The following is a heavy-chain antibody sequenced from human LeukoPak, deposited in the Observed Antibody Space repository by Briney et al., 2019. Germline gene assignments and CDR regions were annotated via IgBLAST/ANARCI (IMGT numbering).Heavy chain of an antibody. J-gene: IGHJ3*02. V-gene: IGHV3-7*03. D-gene: IGHD3-10*01. CDR2: IKQDGGEK. CDR3: AREILLWFGELFGAFDI. CDR1: GFTFSSYW. Sequence: PGGSLRLSCAASGFTFSSYWMSWVRQAPGKGLEWVANIKQDGGEKNYVDSVKGRFTISRDNAKNSLYLQMNSLRAEDTAVYYCAREILLWFGELFGAFDIWGQGTMVTVSS.